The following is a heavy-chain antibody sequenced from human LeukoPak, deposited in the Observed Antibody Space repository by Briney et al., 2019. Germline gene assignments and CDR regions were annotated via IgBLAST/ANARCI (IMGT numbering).Heavy chain of an antibody. CDR3: ARDQEDVTGYSSGWSNWYFDL. CDR2: IYTSGST. V-gene: IGHV4-61*02. D-gene: IGHD6-19*01. J-gene: IGHJ2*01. Sequence: SRTLSLTCTVSGGSISSGSYYWSWIRQPAGKGLEWIGRIYTSGSTNYNPSLKSRVTISVDTSKNQFSLKLSSVTAADTAVYYCARDQEDVTGYSSGWSNWYFDLWGRGTLVTVSS. CDR1: GGSISSGSYY.